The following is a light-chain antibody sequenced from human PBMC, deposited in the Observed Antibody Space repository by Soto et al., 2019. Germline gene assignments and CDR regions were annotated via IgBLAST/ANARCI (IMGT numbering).Light chain of an antibody. Sequence: EIVLTQSPGTLSLSPGERATLSCRASQSVGSNLACYQQKPGQAPGLLIYAASSRVAGIPARFSGSGSGTDFTLPISGLQSDDFAVYYCQQYNNWSFGQGTRLEI. CDR2: AAS. CDR3: QQYNNWS. V-gene: IGKV3-15*01. J-gene: IGKJ5*01. CDR1: QSVGSN.